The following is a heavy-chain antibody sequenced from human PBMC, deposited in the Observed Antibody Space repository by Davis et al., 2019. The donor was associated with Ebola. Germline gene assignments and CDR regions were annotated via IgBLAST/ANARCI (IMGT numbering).Heavy chain of an antibody. CDR2: INPNSGGT. J-gene: IGHJ4*02. V-gene: IGHV1-2*02. D-gene: IGHD1-1*01. CDR3: ARVLHNWNGGFDY. Sequence: ASVKVSCKASGYTFTGYYMHWVRQAPGQGLEWMGWINPNSGGTNYAQKFQGRVTMTRDTSISTAYMELSRLRSDDTAVYYCARVLHNWNGGFDYWGQGTLVTVSS. CDR1: GYTFTGYY.